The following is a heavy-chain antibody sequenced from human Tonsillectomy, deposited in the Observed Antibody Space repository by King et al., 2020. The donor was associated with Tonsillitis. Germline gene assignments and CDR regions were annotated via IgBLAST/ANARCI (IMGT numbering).Heavy chain of an antibody. D-gene: IGHD3-10*01. CDR1: GGSIRSFY. CDR2: IYYSVTT. CDR3: ARGWFGEDYYYYGMDV. Sequence: QLQESGPGLVKPSETLSLTCTVSGGSIRSFYWSWIRQPPGKGLEWIGYIYYSVTTYYNPSLKSRVTISVDTSKNQFSLKLSSVTAADTAVYYCARGWFGEDYYYYGMDVWGQGTTVTVSS. V-gene: IGHV4-59*01. J-gene: IGHJ6*02.